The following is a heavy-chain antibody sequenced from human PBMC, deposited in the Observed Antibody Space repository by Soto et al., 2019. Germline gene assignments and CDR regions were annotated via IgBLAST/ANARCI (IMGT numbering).Heavy chain of an antibody. CDR3: ARSQRNGAMDV. J-gene: IGHJ6*02. V-gene: IGHV3-21*01. CDR1: TFTINTYS. Sequence: GGSLRLSCVASTFTINTYSLNWVRQAPGKGLEWVSSITSGSSFIDYADSVKGRFTISRGDAKNSLFLQMSSLRADDTAVYYCARSQRNGAMDVWGQGTTVTVSS. D-gene: IGHD2-8*01. CDR2: ITSGSSFI.